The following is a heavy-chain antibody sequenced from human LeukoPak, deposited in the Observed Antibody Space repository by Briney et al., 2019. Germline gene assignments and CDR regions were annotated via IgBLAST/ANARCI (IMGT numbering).Heavy chain of an antibody. CDR3: AVNYYGSGSYYKDYYFDY. CDR1: GFTVSSNY. Sequence: GGSLRLSCAASGFTVSSNYMSWVRQAPGKGLEWVSVIYSGGSTYYADSVKGRFTISRDNSKNTLYLQMNSLRAEDTAVYYCAVNYYGSGSYYKDYYFDYWGQGTLVTVSS. V-gene: IGHV3-66*02. J-gene: IGHJ4*02. CDR2: IYSGGST. D-gene: IGHD3-10*01.